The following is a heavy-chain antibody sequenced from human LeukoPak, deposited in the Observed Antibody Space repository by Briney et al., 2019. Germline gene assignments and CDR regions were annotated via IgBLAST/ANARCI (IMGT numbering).Heavy chain of an antibody. CDR3: ARADYFRFDY. Sequence: GGSLRLSCAASGFIFSNYAMHWLRQAPGKGLEWVAVISYDGTKKYYADSVKGRLTFSRDNAKNTLYLQMNSLRAKDTAVYFCARADYFRFDYWGQGTLVTVSS. J-gene: IGHJ4*02. CDR2: ISYDGTKK. CDR1: GFIFSNYA. D-gene: IGHD5-12*01. V-gene: IGHV3-30-3*01.